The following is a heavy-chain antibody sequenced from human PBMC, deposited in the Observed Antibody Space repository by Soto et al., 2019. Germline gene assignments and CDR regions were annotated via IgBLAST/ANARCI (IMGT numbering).Heavy chain of an antibody. CDR2: ISYDGSNK. CDR1: GFTFSSYA. V-gene: IGHV3-30-3*01. CDR3: ASPRDGYSSRPFDY. Sequence: SGGSLRLSCAASGFTFSSYAMHWVRQAPGKGLEWVAVISYDGSNKYYADSVKGRFTISRDNSKNTLYLQMNSLRAEDTAVYYCASPRDGYSSRPFDYWGQGTLVTVSS. J-gene: IGHJ4*02. D-gene: IGHD4-4*01.